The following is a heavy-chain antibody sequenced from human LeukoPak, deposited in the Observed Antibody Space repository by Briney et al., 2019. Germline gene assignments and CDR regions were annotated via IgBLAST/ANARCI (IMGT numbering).Heavy chain of an antibody. CDR1: GFPFTVYP. Sequence: TGGSLRLSCAASGFPFTVYPTHWVRQAPGKGLEWVSAVSGSGGSTYYADSVKGRFTISRDNSKNTLYLQMNSLRAEDTAVYYCAKDYPPSGRPRYTFDYWGQGTLVTVSS. CDR3: AKDYPPSGRPRYTFDY. V-gene: IGHV3-23*01. D-gene: IGHD2-15*01. J-gene: IGHJ4*02. CDR2: VSGSGGST.